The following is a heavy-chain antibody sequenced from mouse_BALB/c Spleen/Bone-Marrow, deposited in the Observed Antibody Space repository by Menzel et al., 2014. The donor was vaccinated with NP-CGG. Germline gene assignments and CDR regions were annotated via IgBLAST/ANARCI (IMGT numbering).Heavy chain of an antibody. V-gene: IGHV14-1*02. CDR3: ARGDVYAMDY. J-gene: IGHJ4*01. CDR2: IDPENGNT. Sequence: EVQLQQSGAEIVRPGALVKLSCKASGFNIKDYYMQWVKQRPEQGLEWIGWIDPENGNTIYDPKFQGKASITADTSYNTAYLQLSSLTSEDTAVYYCARGDVYAMDYWGQGTSVTVSS. CDR1: GFNIKDYY.